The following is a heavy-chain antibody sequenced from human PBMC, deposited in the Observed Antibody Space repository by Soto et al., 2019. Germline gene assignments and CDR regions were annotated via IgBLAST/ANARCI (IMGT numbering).Heavy chain of an antibody. J-gene: IGHJ4*02. CDR1: GASLTGSFF. CDR2: LSLSRTT. V-gene: IGHV4-4*07. D-gene: IGHD2-8*02. Sequence: QVQLPESGPGLMKPSETLSLTCTVTGASLTGSFFWSWIRQPAGKGLAGIGPLSLSRTTHYNPALLSQVTMSPDVFNNQFSLSLTSVTAADTALYYCAMGLTPPGAPAWYYFDSWGQGTLVTVAS. CDR3: AMGLTPPGAPAWYYFDS.